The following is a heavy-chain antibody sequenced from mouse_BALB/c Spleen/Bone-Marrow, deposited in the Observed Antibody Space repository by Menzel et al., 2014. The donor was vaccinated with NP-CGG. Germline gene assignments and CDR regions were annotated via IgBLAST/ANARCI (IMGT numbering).Heavy chain of an antibody. CDR1: GFNIKDTY. V-gene: IGHV14-3*02. Sequence: VQLQQPGAELVKPGASVKLSCTASGFNIKDTYMHWVKQRPEQGLEWIGRIDPANGNTKYDPKFQGKATITADTSSNTAYLQLSSLTSEDTAVYYCARWDGNYIYAMDYWGQGAPVTVSS. D-gene: IGHD2-1*01. CDR2: IDPANGNT. CDR3: ARWDGNYIYAMDY. J-gene: IGHJ4*01.